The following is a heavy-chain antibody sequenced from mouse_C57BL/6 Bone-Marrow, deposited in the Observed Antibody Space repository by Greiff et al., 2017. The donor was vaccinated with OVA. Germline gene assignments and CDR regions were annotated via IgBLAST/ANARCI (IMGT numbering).Heavy chain of an antibody. Sequence: EVQLVESGGDLVKPGGSLKLSCAASGFTFSSYGMSWVRQTPDKRLEWVATISSGGSYTYYPDSVKGRFTISRDNAKNTLYLQMSSLKSEDTAMYYCARPPITTVVAPYYAMDYWGQGTSVTVSS. CDR1: GFTFSSYG. D-gene: IGHD1-1*01. J-gene: IGHJ4*01. CDR2: ISSGGSYT. CDR3: ARPPITTVVAPYYAMDY. V-gene: IGHV5-6*01.